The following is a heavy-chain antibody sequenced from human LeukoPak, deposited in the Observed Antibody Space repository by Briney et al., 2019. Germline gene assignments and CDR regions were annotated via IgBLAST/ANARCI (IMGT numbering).Heavy chain of an antibody. D-gene: IGHD2-2*01. V-gene: IGHV1-69*05. CDR2: IIPIFGTA. J-gene: IGHJ5*02. Sequence: SVKVSCKASGGTFSSYAISWVRQAPGQGLEWMGGIIPIFGTANYAQKFRGRVTITTDESTSTAYMELSSLRSEDTAVYYCARVGGNYCSSTSCHNWFDPWGQGTLVTVSS. CDR3: ARVGGNYCSSTSCHNWFDP. CDR1: GGTFSSYA.